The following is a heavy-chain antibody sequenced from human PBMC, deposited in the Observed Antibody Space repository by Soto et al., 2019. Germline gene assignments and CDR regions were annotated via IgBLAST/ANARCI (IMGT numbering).Heavy chain of an antibody. CDR3: ARGVLQLWSYFFDY. CDR1: GYTFTDYG. J-gene: IGHJ4*02. D-gene: IGHD1-1*01. V-gene: IGHV1-3*01. Sequence: GASVKVSCKASGYTFTDYGLHWLRQAPGQRLEWLGWINGCNGKTEFSERMQGRVTISRDTFANTAYMNLSSLRSVDTVFYYCARGVLQLWSYFFDYWGQATLVTVSS. CDR2: INGCNGKT.